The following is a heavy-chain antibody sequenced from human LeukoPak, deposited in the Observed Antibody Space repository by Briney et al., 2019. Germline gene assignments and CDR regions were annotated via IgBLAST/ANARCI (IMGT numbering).Heavy chain of an antibody. CDR3: ARDQYYDFWSGYYSNGMDV. CDR1: GFTFSSYW. Sequence: GGSLRLSCAASGFTFSSYWMHWVRQAPGKGLVWVSRINSDGSSTSYADSVKGRFTISRDNAKNTLYLQMNSLRAEDTAVYYCARDQYYDFWSGYYSNGMDVWGQGTTVTVS. V-gene: IGHV3-74*01. J-gene: IGHJ6*02. CDR2: INSDGSST. D-gene: IGHD3-3*01.